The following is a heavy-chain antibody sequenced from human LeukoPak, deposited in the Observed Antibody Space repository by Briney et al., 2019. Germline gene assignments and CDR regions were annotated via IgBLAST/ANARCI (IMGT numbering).Heavy chain of an antibody. CDR2: FDPDDGET. V-gene: IGHV1-24*01. Sequence: ASVTVSCKVSGYTLTEVSIHWVRQAPGKGLEWMAGFDPDDGETIYAQKFQGRVTMTEDTSTDTAYMELSSLRSEDTAMYYCATEAAYGNFGELLAWGQGSLVTVSS. CDR3: ATEAAYGNFGELLA. D-gene: IGHD3-10*01. CDR1: GYTLTEVS. J-gene: IGHJ5*02.